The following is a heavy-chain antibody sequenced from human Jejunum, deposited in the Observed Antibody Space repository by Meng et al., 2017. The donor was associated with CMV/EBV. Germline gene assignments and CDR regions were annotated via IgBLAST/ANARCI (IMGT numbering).Heavy chain of an antibody. CDR2: INPYTGQT. D-gene: IGHD1-26*01. J-gene: IGHJ4*02. CDR3: ARTPIYSGTYYAFGL. V-gene: IGHV1-18*01. CDR1: GYTFNSYG. Sequence: SGYTFNSYGISWVRQAPGQGLEWLGWINPYTGQTNYAENFQGRVTVSTDTPMSIAYMDLRGLRFDETAVYYCARTPIYSGTYYAFGLWGQETLVTVSS.